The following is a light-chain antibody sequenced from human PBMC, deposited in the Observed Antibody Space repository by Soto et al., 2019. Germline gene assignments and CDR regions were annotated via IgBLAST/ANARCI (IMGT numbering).Light chain of an antibody. CDR3: SSYTSSSTYV. V-gene: IGLV2-14*01. CDR2: EVS. J-gene: IGLJ1*01. Sequence: LTQPSSVSGSPGQSITISCTGTSSDVGGYNYVSWYQQHPGKAPKLMIYEVSNRPSGVSNRFSGSKSGNTASLTISGLQAEDEADYYCSSYTSSSTYVFGTGTKVTVL. CDR1: SSDVGGYNY.